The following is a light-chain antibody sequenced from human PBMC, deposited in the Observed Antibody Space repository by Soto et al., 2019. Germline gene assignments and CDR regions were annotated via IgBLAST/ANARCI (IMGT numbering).Light chain of an antibody. J-gene: IGKJ4*01. CDR3: QQSNSFPLT. CDR2: AAS. CDR1: QGISSR. Sequence: DIQMTQSPSSVSASVGDRVTITCRASQGISSRLAWYQQKPGKAPNLLIYAASSLQSGVPSRFSGSGSETDFTLTIGSLQPEDFAAYYCQQSNSFPLTFGGGTKVDIK. V-gene: IGKV1-12*01.